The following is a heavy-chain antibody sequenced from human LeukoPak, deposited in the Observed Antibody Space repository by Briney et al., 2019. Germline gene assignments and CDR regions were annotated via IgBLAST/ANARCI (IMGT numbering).Heavy chain of an antibody. CDR3: AKGLEYSSSSGNFDY. V-gene: IGHV3-23*01. CDR1: GFTFSSYA. CDR2: ISGSGGST. D-gene: IGHD6-6*01. Sequence: PGGSLSLSCAASGFTFSSYAMSWVRQAPGKGLEWVSAISGSGGSTYYADSVKGRFTISRDNSKNTLYLQMNSLRAEDTAVYYCAKGLEYSSSSGNFDYWGRGTLVTVSS. J-gene: IGHJ4*02.